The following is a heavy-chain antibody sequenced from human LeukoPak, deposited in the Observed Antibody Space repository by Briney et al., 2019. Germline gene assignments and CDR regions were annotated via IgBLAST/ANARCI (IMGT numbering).Heavy chain of an antibody. CDR2: IKHDGSEK. CDR1: GFTLSDYW. D-gene: IGHD2-21*01. CDR3: ARDVAYSAFDY. V-gene: IGHV3-7*01. J-gene: IGHJ4*02. Sequence: GGSLRLSCAASGFTLSDYWMTWVRQAPGKGLEWVANIKHDGSEKYYVDSVKGRFTIFRDISRNSLYLQMDSLRVEDTAMYYCARDVAYSAFDYWGQGTLVTVSS.